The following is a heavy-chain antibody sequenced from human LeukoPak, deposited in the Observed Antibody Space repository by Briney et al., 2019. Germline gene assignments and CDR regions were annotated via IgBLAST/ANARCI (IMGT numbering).Heavy chain of an antibody. CDR2: IKHDGSDK. D-gene: IGHD2/OR15-2a*01. Sequence: GGSLRLSCAASGFRFSDYWMSWVRQAPGKGLEWVANIKHDGSDKYYVASVKGRFTISRDNAKNSLYLQMDSLRAEDTAVYYCARDSYYSSDYWGQGTLVTVSS. J-gene: IGHJ4*02. CDR1: GFRFSDYW. V-gene: IGHV3-7*05. CDR3: ARDSYYSSDY.